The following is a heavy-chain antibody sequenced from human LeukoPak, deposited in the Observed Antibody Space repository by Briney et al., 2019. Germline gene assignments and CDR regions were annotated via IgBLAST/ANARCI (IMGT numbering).Heavy chain of an antibody. CDR2: ISYDGSNK. D-gene: IGHD3-10*01. V-gene: IGHV3-30*18. CDR1: GFTFSSYG. Sequence: GGSLRLSCAASGFTFSSYGMHWVRQAPGKGLEWVAVISYDGSNKYYADSVKGRFTISRDNSKNTLYLQMNSLRAEDTAVYYCAKDRSDYGTVDYWGQGTLVTVSS. J-gene: IGHJ4*02. CDR3: AKDRSDYGTVDY.